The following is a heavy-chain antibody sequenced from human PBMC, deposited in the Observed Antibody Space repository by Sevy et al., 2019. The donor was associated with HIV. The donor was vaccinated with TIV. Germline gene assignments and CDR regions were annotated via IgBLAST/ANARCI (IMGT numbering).Heavy chain of an antibody. J-gene: IGHJ4*02. CDR1: GFTLSSYA. Sequence: GGSLRLSCVVSGFTLSSYAMSWVRQAPGKGLEWVSAISDRDDATYYADSVKGRFTISRDNSQNTLHLQMNNLRVEDTAVYYCAKADALLRFGELLSYFDYWGQGTLVTVSS. CDR2: ISDRDDAT. D-gene: IGHD3-10*01. CDR3: AKADALLRFGELLSYFDY. V-gene: IGHV3-23*01.